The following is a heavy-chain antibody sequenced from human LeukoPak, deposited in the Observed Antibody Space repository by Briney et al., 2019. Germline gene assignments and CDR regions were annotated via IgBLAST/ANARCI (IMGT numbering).Heavy chain of an antibody. CDR2: ISYDGSNK. Sequence: GGSLRLSCAASGFIFSTYVMHWVRQAPGKGLEWVAVISYDGSNKYYADSVKGRFTISRDNSKNTLYLQMNSLRAEDTAVYYCARQSGYSYGYDAFDIWGQGTMVTVSS. CDR3: ARQSGYSYGYDAFDI. CDR1: GFIFSTYV. V-gene: IGHV3-30*04. D-gene: IGHD5-18*01. J-gene: IGHJ3*02.